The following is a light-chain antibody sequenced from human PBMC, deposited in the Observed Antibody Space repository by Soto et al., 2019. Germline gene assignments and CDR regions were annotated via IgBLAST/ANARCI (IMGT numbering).Light chain of an antibody. CDR1: QSVSSN. V-gene: IGKV3-15*01. CDR3: QQYNNWPPVCT. CDR2: GAS. J-gene: IGKJ3*01. Sequence: EIVMTQSPATLSVSPGERATLSCRASQSVSSNLAWYQQKPGQAPRLLIYGASTRATGIPARFSGSGSGTECTRTISSLQAEDCAVYYCQQYNNWPPVCTFGPGTKVDIK.